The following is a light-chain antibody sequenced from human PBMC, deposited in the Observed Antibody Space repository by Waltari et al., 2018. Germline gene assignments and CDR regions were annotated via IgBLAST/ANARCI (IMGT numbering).Light chain of an antibody. CDR2: GAS. V-gene: IGKV3-20*01. CDR3: QHYVRLPAT. Sequence: EIVLTQSPGSLSWYPGERVTLSCRASQSVSRALAWYQQKPRQAPSLLIFGASNRATGIPDRFSGSGSETDFSLTISRLEPEDFAVYYCQHYVRLPATFGRGTKVEIK. J-gene: IGKJ1*01. CDR1: QSVSRA.